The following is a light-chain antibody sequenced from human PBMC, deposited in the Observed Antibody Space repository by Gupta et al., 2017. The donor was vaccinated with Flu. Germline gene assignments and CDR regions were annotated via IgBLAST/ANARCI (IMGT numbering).Light chain of an antibody. J-gene: IGLJ1*01. CDR2: EDT. CDR1: SSDVGTSTF. Sequence: SSTISCTGTSSDVGTSTFVSWYQHQPGKAPKLVIYEDTERPSGVSSRFSGSKSGNTASLTISGLQAEDEADFYCCSYAGTTKFVFGTGTRVTVL. V-gene: IGLV2-23*01. CDR3: CSYAGTTKFV.